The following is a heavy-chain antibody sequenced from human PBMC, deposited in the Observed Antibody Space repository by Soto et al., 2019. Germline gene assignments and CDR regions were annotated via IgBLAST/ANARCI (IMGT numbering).Heavy chain of an antibody. CDR2: ISAYNGNT. J-gene: IGHJ4*02. CDR1: GYTFTSYG. CDR3: ATDDSSGPKDYFDY. V-gene: IGHV1-18*01. D-gene: IGHD3-22*01. Sequence: QVQLVQSGAEVKKPGASVKVSCKASGYTFTSYGISWVRQAPGQGLEWMGWISAYNGNTNYAQKLQGRVTMTTDPSTRTAYMELRRLRSDATAVDYGATDDSSGPKDYFDYWGQGTLVTVSS.